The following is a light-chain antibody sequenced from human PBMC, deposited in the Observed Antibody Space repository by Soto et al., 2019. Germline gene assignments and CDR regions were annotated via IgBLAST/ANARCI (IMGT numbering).Light chain of an antibody. J-gene: IGKJ3*01. Sequence: EIVLTQSPGTLSLSPGERATLSCRASQSVSSSYLAWYQQKPGQAPRLLIYGASNRATGIPDRFSGSGSGTDFTLTIIRLEPEDFAMYYCQQHGSSPTFGPGTKVDIK. CDR1: QSVSSSY. CDR2: GAS. CDR3: QQHGSSPT. V-gene: IGKV3-20*01.